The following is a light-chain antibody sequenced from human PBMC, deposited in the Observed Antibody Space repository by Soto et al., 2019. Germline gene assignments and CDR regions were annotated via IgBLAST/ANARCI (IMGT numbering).Light chain of an antibody. J-gene: IGLJ2*01. V-gene: IGLV1-44*01. Sequence: QSVLTQPPSASGTPGQRVTISCSGSSSNIGSNNVNWYQQLPGTAPKLLIYSNYQRPSGVPDRFSGSKSGTSASLAISGLQSEDEADYYCAAWDDSRNGRVVFGGGTKVTVL. CDR1: SSNIGSNN. CDR2: SNY. CDR3: AAWDDSRNGRVV.